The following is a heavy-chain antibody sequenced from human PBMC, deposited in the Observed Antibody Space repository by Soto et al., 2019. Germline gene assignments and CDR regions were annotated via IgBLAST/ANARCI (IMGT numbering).Heavy chain of an antibody. J-gene: IGHJ4*02. Sequence: QVQLVQSGAEVKKSGASVMVSCKASGYTFTGYYIHWVRQAPGQGLEWMGWINPNNGGTDYVQKVQGRVSMTRNTSITTVYMELSRLRSDDTAVYYCARDLPIVGTTTWDYWGQGTLVTVSS. CDR1: GYTFTGYY. CDR2: INPNNGGT. CDR3: ARDLPIVGTTTWDY. V-gene: IGHV1-2*02. D-gene: IGHD1-26*01.